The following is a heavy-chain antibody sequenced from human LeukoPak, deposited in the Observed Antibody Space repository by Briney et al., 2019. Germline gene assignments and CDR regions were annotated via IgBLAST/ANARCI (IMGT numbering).Heavy chain of an antibody. CDR1: GGSISSYY. Sequence: PSETLSLTCTVSGGSISSYYWSWIRQPPGKGLEWIGYIYYSGSTNYNPSLKSRVTISVDTSKNQFSLKLSSVTAADTAVYYCAREAPYCGGDCYSEYFQHWGQGTLVTVSS. V-gene: IGHV4-59*01. CDR2: IYYSGST. CDR3: AREAPYCGGDCYSEYFQH. D-gene: IGHD2-21*02. J-gene: IGHJ1*01.